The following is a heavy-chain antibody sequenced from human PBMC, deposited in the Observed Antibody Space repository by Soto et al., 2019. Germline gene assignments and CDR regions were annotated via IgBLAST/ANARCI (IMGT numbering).Heavy chain of an antibody. J-gene: IGHJ6*02. V-gene: IGHV1-69*06. CDR1: GGTFSSYA. D-gene: IGHD5-18*01. CDR3: ARGFQPPRYSYGQSNYYYYGMDV. CDR2: IIPIFGTA. Sequence: SVKVSCKASGGTFSSYAISWVRQAPGQGLEWMGGIIPIFGTANYAQKFQGRVTITADKSTSTAYMELSSLRSEDTAVYYCARGFQPPRYSYGQSNYYYYGMDVWGQGTTVTVSS.